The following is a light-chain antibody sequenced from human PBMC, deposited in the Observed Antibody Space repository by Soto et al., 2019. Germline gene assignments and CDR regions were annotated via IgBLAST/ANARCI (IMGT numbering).Light chain of an antibody. CDR2: EVN. J-gene: IGLJ1*01. CDR1: SSDVGGYNY. CDR3: SSYTSSSPYV. V-gene: IGLV2-14*01. Sequence: QSALTQPPSASGSPGQSVAISCTGTSSDVGGYNYVSWYQQHPGKAPKLMIYEVNKRPSGVSNRFSGSKSGNTASLTISGLQAEDEADYYCSSYTSSSPYVFGTGTKVTVL.